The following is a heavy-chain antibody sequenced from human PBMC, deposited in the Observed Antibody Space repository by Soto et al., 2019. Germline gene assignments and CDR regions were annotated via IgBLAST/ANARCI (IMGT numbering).Heavy chain of an antibody. CDR3: ARAQVYDYDSSGYYWYLDL. CDR1: GFIVSDNY. D-gene: IGHD3-22*01. J-gene: IGHJ2*01. Sequence: PGGSLRLSCGAPGFIVSDNYMSWVRQASGKGLEWVSVIYSGGSTYYADSVKGRFTISRDNSKNTLYLQMNSLRAEDTAVYYCARAQVYDYDSSGYYWYLDLWGRGTLVTVSS. V-gene: IGHV3-66*01. CDR2: IYSGGST.